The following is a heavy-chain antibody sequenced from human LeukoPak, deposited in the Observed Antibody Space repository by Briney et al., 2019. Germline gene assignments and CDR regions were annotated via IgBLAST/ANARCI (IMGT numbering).Heavy chain of an antibody. D-gene: IGHD3-10*01. Sequence: PGGSLRLSCAASGFTFSSYGMHWVRQAPGKGLEWVAVIWYDGSNKYYADSVKGRFTISRDNSKNTLYLQMNSLRAEDTAVYYCARDLLLVRTPFGNYYGSGSPLDYWGQGTLDTVSS. CDR1: GFTFSSYG. V-gene: IGHV3-33*01. J-gene: IGHJ4*02. CDR3: ARDLLLVRTPFGNYYGSGSPLDY. CDR2: IWYDGSNK.